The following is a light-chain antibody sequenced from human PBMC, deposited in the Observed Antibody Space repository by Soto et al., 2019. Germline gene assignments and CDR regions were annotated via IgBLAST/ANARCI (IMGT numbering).Light chain of an antibody. CDR1: QSISSW. Sequence: DIQMTQSPSTLSASVGDRVTFTCRASQSISSWLAWYQQKPGKAPKLLIYDASSLESGVPSRFSGSASGTEFTLTISYLESDDFATYYCQQYHRYSTFGQGTKVDIK. J-gene: IGKJ1*01. CDR3: QQYHRYST. V-gene: IGKV1-5*01. CDR2: DAS.